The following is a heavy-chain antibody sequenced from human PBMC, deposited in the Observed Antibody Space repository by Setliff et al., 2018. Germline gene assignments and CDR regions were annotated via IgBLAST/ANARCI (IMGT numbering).Heavy chain of an antibody. V-gene: IGHV1-18*01. J-gene: IGHJ4*02. CDR1: GYTFTNFG. D-gene: IGHD3-3*01. CDR3: ARVPRLEWLLPTFDS. CDR2: ISGYNGNT. Sequence: ASVKVSCKTSGYTFTNFGISWVRQAPGQGLEWMGWISGYNGNTNYAQKFQSRVTMTTDTFTNTAYMELRSLTSDDTAVYYCARVPRLEWLLPTFDSWGQGTLVTVSS.